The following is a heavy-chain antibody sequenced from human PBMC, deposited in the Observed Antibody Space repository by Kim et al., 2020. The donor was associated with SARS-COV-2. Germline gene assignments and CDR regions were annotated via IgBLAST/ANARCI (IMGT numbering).Heavy chain of an antibody. CDR3: AAWGYVDTAMVDY. CDR2: INHSGST. CDR1: GGSFSGYY. Sequence: SETLSLTCAVYGGSFSGYYWSWIRQPPGKGLEWIGEINHSGSTNYNPSLKSRVTISVDTSKNQFSLKLSSVTAADTAVYYCAAWGYVDTAMVDYWGQGTLVTVSS. V-gene: IGHV4-34*01. D-gene: IGHD5-18*01. J-gene: IGHJ4*02.